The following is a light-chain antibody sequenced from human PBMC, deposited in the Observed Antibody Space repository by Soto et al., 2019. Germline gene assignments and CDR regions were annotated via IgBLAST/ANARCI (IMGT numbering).Light chain of an antibody. CDR3: QQYGSSPLT. CDR2: GAS. V-gene: IGKV3-20*01. J-gene: IGKJ3*01. CDR1: QSVSSNY. Sequence: DIVLTQSPGTLSLSPGEGATLSCRASQSVSSNYLSWFQQKPGQAPRLLIYGASNRAAGIPDRFSCSGSGTDFTLTISRLETEDFAVYYCQQYGSSPLTFGPGTKVDTK.